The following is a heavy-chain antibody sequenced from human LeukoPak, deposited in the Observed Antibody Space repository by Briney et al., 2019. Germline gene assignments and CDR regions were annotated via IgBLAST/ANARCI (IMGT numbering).Heavy chain of an antibody. V-gene: IGHV4-31*03. CDR1: GGSISSGGYY. D-gene: IGHD5-24*01. Sequence: SETLSLTCTVSGGSISSGGYYWSWIRQHPGKGLEGIGYIYYSGSTYYNPSLKSRVTISVDTSKNQFSLKLSSVTAADTAVYYCARAPGEMATIIYFDYWGQGTLVTVSS. CDR3: ARAPGEMATIIYFDY. J-gene: IGHJ4*02. CDR2: IYYSGST.